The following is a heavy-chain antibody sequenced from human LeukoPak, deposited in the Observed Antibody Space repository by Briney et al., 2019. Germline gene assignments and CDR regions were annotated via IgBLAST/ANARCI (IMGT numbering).Heavy chain of an antibody. CDR3: AKTVSGSYSYQGGDY. Sequence: GGSLRLSCAASGFTFSSIAMTWVRQAPGKGLEWVSAISGSGGSAYYADSVKGRFTISRDNSKNTLYLQMNSLRAEDTAVYYCAKTVSGSYSYQGGDYWGQGTLVTVSS. V-gene: IGHV3-23*01. J-gene: IGHJ4*02. CDR1: GFTFSSIA. CDR2: ISGSGGSA. D-gene: IGHD3-10*01.